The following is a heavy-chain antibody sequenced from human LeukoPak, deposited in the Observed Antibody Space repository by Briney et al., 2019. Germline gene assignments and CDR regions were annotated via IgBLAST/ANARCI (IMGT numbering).Heavy chain of an antibody. J-gene: IGHJ4*02. Sequence: GGSLRLSCTASGFTFRDYALTWFRQAPGKGLEWVSAISGSGGSTYYADSVKGRFTISRDNSKNTLYLQMNSLRAEDTAVYYCAKEKVPGPDYWGQGTLVTVSS. CDR3: AKEKVPGPDY. V-gene: IGHV3-23*01. CDR2: ISGSGGST. CDR1: GFTFRDYA.